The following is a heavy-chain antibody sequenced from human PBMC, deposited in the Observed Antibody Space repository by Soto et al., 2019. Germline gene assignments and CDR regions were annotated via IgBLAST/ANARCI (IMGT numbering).Heavy chain of an antibody. CDR3: ASGRRQLVNHDVLVI. Sequence: SETLSLTCAVSGGSISSGGYSWSWIRQPPGKGLEWIGYIYHSGSTYYNPSLKSRVTISVDRSKNQFSLKLSSVTAADTAVYYCASGRRQLVNHDVLVIWREATMITV. CDR1: GGSISSGGYS. V-gene: IGHV4-30-2*02. J-gene: IGHJ3*02. D-gene: IGHD6-13*01. CDR2: IYHSGST.